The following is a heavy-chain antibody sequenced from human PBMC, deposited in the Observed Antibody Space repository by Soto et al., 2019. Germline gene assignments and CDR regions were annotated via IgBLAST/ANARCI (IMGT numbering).Heavy chain of an antibody. J-gene: IGHJ4*02. CDR2: ISYDGSNK. Sequence: PGGSLRLSCAASGFTFSSYGMHWVRQAPGKGLEWVAVISYDGSNKYYADSVKGRFTISRDNSKNTLYLQMNSLRAEDTAVYYCAKDRRIVGATPPYYSGPGTLVTVSS. V-gene: IGHV3-30*18. CDR1: GFTFSSYG. D-gene: IGHD1-26*01. CDR3: AKDRRIVGATPPYY.